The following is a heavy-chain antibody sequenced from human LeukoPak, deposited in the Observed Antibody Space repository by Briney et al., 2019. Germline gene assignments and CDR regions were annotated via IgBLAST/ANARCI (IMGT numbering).Heavy chain of an antibody. D-gene: IGHD1-26*01. V-gene: IGHV3-30*18. Sequence: PSGGSLRLSCAASGFSFTTYGMHWVRQAPLKGLEWLAAISYDGRNQNYADSVKGRFTIFRDNSQNTLYLQMNSLRAEDTALYYCVKDRTINGRSSPFDSWGQGTLVTVSS. J-gene: IGHJ4*02. CDR1: GFSFTTYG. CDR2: ISYDGRNQ. CDR3: VKDRTINGRSSPFDS.